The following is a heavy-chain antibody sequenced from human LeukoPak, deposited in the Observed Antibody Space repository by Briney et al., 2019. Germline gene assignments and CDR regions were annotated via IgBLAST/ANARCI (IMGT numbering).Heavy chain of an antibody. CDR3: AKDLRWIPPALVPFDL. D-gene: IGHD6-13*01. CDR1: GFDFWNYA. Sequence: GGSLRLSCTVSGFDFWNYAMSWVRRAPGRGVQWVSSISGSADITHYAASVKGRFTISRDNSRNTVFLQMNSLRAEDTAVDYCAKDLRWIPPALVPFDLRGQGTLVTVSS. V-gene: IGHV3-23*01. J-gene: IGHJ4*02. CDR2: ISGSADIT.